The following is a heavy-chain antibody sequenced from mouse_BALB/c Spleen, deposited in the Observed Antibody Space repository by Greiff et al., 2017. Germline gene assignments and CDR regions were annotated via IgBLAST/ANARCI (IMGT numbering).Heavy chain of an antibody. Sequence: EVKLMESGGGLVKPGGSLKLSCAASGFTFSSYTMSWVRQTPEKRLEWVATISSGGSYTYYPDSVKGRFTISRDNAKNTLYLQMSSLKSEDTAMYYCTRGDYYYGSSYNYWGQGTTLTVSS. CDR2: ISSGGSYT. CDR1: GFTFSSYT. CDR3: TRGDYYYGSSYNY. V-gene: IGHV5-6-4*01. J-gene: IGHJ2*01. D-gene: IGHD1-1*01.